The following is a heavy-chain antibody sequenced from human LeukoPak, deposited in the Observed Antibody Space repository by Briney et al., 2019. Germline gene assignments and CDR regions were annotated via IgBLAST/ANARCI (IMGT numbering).Heavy chain of an antibody. CDR3: ASGPPALDGYDILTGYYKGYYYYYMDV. CDR2: MLSDESNK. J-gene: IGHJ6*03. D-gene: IGHD3-9*01. CDR1: GFTFSTYN. V-gene: IGHV3-30*02. Sequence: PGRSLRLSCAASGFTFSTYNMHWVRQAPGKGLEWVALMLSDESNKYHADSVKGRFTISRDNSKNTLYLQMNSLRAEDTAVYYCASGPPALDGYDILTGYYKGYYYYYMDVWGKGTTVTVSS.